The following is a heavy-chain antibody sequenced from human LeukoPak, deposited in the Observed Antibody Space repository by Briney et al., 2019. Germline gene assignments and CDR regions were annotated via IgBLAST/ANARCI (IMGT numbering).Heavy chain of an antibody. D-gene: IGHD6-19*01. J-gene: IGHJ4*02. V-gene: IGHV3-9*01. CDR1: GFTFEDYP. CDR2: ITWNSGMM. Sequence: GGSLRLSCTASGFTFEDYPMHWVRQVPGKGLEWVSGITWNSGMMDYADSVRGRFTISRDNAKNSLFLQMNSLRGEDTAVYSCVRGAGGGDYWGQGTLVTVSS. CDR3: VRGAGGGDY.